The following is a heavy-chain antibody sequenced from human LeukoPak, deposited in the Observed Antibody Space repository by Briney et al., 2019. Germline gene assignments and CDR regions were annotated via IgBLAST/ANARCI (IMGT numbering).Heavy chain of an antibody. Sequence: GGSLRLSCAASGFTFSSYAMSWVRQAPGKGLEWVSAISGSGGSTYYADSVKGRFTISRDNSKNTLYLQMNSLRAEDTAVYYCARRGYYYDSSGYYSYEGRDYWGQGTLVTVSA. CDR1: GFTFSSYA. CDR3: ARRGYYYDSSGYYSYEGRDY. D-gene: IGHD3-22*01. V-gene: IGHV3-23*01. J-gene: IGHJ4*02. CDR2: ISGSGGST.